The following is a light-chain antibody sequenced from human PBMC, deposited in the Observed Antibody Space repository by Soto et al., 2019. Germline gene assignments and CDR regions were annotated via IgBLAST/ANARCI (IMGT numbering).Light chain of an antibody. CDR3: QQYSGSAT. V-gene: IGKV3-20*01. CDR2: GAS. J-gene: IGKJ1*01. Sequence: EIVLTQSPGTLSLSPGERATLSCRASQSVTSDYLAWYQQKPGQAPRLLIYGASSMATGIPDRFSGSGSGRDLPLTVSRLGPDDFAVYYCQQYSGSATFGQGTKVEIK. CDR1: QSVTSDY.